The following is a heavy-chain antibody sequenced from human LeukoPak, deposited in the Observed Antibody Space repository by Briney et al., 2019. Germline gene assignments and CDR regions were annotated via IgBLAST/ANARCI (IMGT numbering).Heavy chain of an antibody. V-gene: IGHV3-9*01. J-gene: IGHJ4*02. CDR1: GFTFDDYA. CDR2: ISWNSGSI. D-gene: IGHD3-3*01. Sequence: GGSLRLSCAASGFTFDDYAMHWVRQAPGKGLEWVSGISWNSGSIGYADSVKGRFTISRDNAKNSLYLQMNSLRAEDTALYYCAKGPNYDFWSGIDYWGQETLVTVSS. CDR3: AKGPNYDFWSGIDY.